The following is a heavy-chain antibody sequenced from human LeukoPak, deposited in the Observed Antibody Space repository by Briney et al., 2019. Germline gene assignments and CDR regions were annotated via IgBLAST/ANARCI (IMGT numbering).Heavy chain of an antibody. CDR3: ARADDTMVRGVIIYYMDV. J-gene: IGHJ6*03. D-gene: IGHD3-10*01. CDR1: GYTFTSYD. Sequence: GASVKVSCKASGYTFTSYDINWVRQATGQGLEWMGWMYPNSGNTGYAQKFQGRVTMTRNTSISTAYMELSSLRSKDTAVYYCARADDTMVRGVIIYYMDVWGKGTTVTVSS. CDR2: MYPNSGNT. V-gene: IGHV1-8*01.